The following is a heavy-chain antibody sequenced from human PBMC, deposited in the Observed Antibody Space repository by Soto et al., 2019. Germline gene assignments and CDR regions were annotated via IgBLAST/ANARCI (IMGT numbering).Heavy chain of an antibody. D-gene: IGHD3-22*01. V-gene: IGHV1-18*01. J-gene: IGHJ3*02. Sequence: ASVKVSCKASGYTFTSYGTSWVRQAPGQGLEWMGWISAYNGNTNYAQKLQGRVTMTTDTSTSTAYMELRSLRSDDTAVYYCARECYYDSSGYDRGAFDIWGQGTMVTVS. CDR3: ARECYYDSSGYDRGAFDI. CDR1: GYTFTSYG. CDR2: ISAYNGNT.